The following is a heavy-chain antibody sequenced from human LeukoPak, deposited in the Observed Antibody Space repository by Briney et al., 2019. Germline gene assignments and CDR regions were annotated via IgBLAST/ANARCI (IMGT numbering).Heavy chain of an antibody. J-gene: IGHJ5*02. CDR1: GDSVSSNSVT. CDR2: TYYRSTWYN. D-gene: IGHD2-2*01. V-gene: IGHV6-1*01. CDR3: ARRLTQYDCFDP. Sequence: SQTLSLTCAISGDSVSSNSVTWNWIRQSPSRGLEWLGRTYYRSTWYNDYAVSVRGRITVNPDTSKNQFSLHLNSVTPEDTAVYYFARRLTQYDCFDPWGQGILVTVSS.